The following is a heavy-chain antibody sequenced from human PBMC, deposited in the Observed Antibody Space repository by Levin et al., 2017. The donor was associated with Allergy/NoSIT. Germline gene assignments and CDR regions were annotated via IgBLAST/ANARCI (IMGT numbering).Heavy chain of an antibody. CDR3: AKGITIFGVGRLDY. Sequence: PGGSLRLSCAASGFTFRNSAMNWVRQAAGKGLEWLSGITGDGDDTHYADSVKGRFTISRDNSKNTLYLQMSSLRAEDTATYYCAKGITIFGVGRLDYWGQGILVTVSS. V-gene: IGHV3-23*01. CDR1: GFTFRNSA. CDR2: ITGDGDDT. D-gene: IGHD3-3*01. J-gene: IGHJ4*02.